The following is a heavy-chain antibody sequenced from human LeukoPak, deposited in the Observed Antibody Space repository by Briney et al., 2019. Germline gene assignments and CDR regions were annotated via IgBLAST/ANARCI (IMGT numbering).Heavy chain of an antibody. CDR1: GYSFSGYY. V-gene: IGHV1-2*02. J-gene: IGHJ4*02. CDR2: INLKSGQT. Sequence: ASVKVSCKASGYSFSGYYMHWVRQAPGQGLEWMGWINLKSGQTKYAQKFQGRVAMTRDTSISTGYMDLGSLGSDDTAVYFCASVDPSVGWAFDYWGQGTLVTVSS. CDR3: ASVDPSVGWAFDY. D-gene: IGHD6-19*01.